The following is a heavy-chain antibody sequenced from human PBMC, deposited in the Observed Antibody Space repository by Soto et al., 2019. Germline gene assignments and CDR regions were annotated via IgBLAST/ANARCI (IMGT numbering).Heavy chain of an antibody. CDR1: GFTFTSSA. CDR2: IVVGSGNT. V-gene: IGHV1-58*01. Sequence: SVKVSCKASGFTFTSSAVQWVRQARGQRLEWIGWIVVGSGNTNYAQKFQERVTITRDMSTSTAYMELSSLRSEDTAVYYCAADPGYSYGNFDYWGQGTLVTVSS. D-gene: IGHD5-18*01. J-gene: IGHJ4*02. CDR3: AADPGYSYGNFDY.